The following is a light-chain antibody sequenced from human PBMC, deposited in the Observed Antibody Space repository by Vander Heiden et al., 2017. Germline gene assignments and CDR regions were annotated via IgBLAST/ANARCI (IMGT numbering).Light chain of an antibody. CDR1: QPVSSN. Sequence: EIVMTQSPATLSVSPGERVTLSCRASQPVSSNLAWYQQKPGQAPRLLIYGASTRATGIPASFSGSGYGTEFTLTISSLQSEDFAVYYCQQYDNWPPITFGQGTRLEIK. CDR2: GAS. V-gene: IGKV3-15*01. CDR3: QQYDNWPPIT. J-gene: IGKJ5*01.